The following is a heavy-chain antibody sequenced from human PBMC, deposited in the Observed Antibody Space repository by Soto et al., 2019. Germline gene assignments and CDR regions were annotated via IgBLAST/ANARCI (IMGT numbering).Heavy chain of an antibody. J-gene: IGHJ4*02. CDR2: IYYNGRT. CDR1: GGSVISSLYY. Sequence: QLQLQESGPGLVKPSETLSLTCTVSGGSVISSLYYWGWIRQPPGKGLEWIATIYYNGRTYYNPSLKSRVTISVDTSKNQISLNLKSVTAADTAVYYCARVPQRDYGYPDYWGQGTLVTVSS. D-gene: IGHD5-12*01. CDR3: ARVPQRDYGYPDY. V-gene: IGHV4-39*01.